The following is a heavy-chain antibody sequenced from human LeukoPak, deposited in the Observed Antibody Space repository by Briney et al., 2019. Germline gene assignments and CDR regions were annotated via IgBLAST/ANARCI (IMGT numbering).Heavy chain of an antibody. CDR3: ARGCGGDCPNAEYFHH. D-gene: IGHD2-21*02. J-gene: IGHJ1*01. CDR1: GYTFTSYA. V-gene: IGHV1-3*01. CDR2: INAGNGNT. Sequence: ASVKVSCKASGYTFTSYAMNWVRQAPGQRLEWMGWINAGNGNTKYSQKLQGRVTITRDTSASTAYMELSSLRSEDTAVYYCARGCGGDCPNAEYFHHWGQGTLVTVSS.